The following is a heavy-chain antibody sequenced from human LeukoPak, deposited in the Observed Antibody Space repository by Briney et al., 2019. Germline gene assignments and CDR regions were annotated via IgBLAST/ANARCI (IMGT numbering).Heavy chain of an antibody. CDR3: AKGVGGYCSSTDCRAYDN. CDR2: ISGSGDGT. D-gene: IGHD2-2*01. J-gene: IGHJ4*02. Sequence: GGSLRLSCAASGFIFSSYAMNWGRQAPGKGLEWVSAISGSGDGTYYADSVKGRFTVSRDNSKNTLYLQMNNLRAEGSAVYYCAKGVGGYCSSTDCRAYDNWGQGTLVTVSS. V-gene: IGHV3-23*01. CDR1: GFIFSSYA.